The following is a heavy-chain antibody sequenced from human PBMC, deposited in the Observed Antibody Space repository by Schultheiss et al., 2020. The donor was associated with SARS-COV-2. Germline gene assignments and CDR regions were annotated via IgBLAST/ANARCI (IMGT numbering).Heavy chain of an antibody. D-gene: IGHD3-9*01. CDR1: GGSISSSNW. CDR2: IYHSGST. CDR3: ASQGYYDILTGYSHDY. J-gene: IGHJ4*02. Sequence: SETLSLTCAVSGGSISSSNWWSWVRQPPGKGLEWIGEIYHSGSTNYNPSLKSRVTISADTSKNQFSLKLSSVTAADTAVYYCASQGYYDILTGYSHDYWGQGTLVTVSS. V-gene: IGHV4-4*02.